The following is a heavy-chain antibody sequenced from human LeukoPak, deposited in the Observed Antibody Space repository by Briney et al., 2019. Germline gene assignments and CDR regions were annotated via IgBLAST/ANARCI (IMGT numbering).Heavy chain of an antibody. V-gene: IGHV5-10-1*01. J-gene: IGHJ4*02. CDR2: IDPSDSYT. CDR3: ARLYQWSDY. Sequence: GESLKISCKASGYSFTRYWISWVRQMAGKGLQWMGRIDPSDSYTNYSPSFQGHVTISADKSISTAYLQWSSLKASDTAMYYCARLYQWSDYWGQGTLVTVSS. D-gene: IGHD6-19*01. CDR1: GYSFTRYW.